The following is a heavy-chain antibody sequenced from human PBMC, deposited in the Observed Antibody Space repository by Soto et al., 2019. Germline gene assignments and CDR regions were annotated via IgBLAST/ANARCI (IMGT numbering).Heavy chain of an antibody. J-gene: IGHJ4*02. Sequence: QVQLQESGPGLGKPAQTLSLTCTVSGGSVRRGNYYWSWIRQFPGRGLEWIGYISNSGRTHYNPSLLSRISRVVDTSTNQLFLEWRSVSPADTARFSCARADYATGSYHPDYWGQGTPVTVSS. CDR1: GGSVRRGNYY. V-gene: IGHV4-31*03. CDR3: ARADYATGSYHPDY. CDR2: ISNSGRT. D-gene: IGHD3-10*01.